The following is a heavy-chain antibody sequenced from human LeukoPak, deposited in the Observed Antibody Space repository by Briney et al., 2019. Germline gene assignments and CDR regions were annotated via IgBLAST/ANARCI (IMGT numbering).Heavy chain of an antibody. CDR3: ATSAAAAGTE. D-gene: IGHD6-13*01. Sequence: GGSLRLSCAASGFAVSSNYMSWVRQAPGKGLDWVANINEDGSVKHYVDSVKGRFTISRDNAKNSVYLHMNSLRAEDTAVYYCATSAAAAGTEWGQGILVTVSS. CDR2: INEDGSVK. V-gene: IGHV3-7*03. CDR1: GFAVSSNY. J-gene: IGHJ4*02.